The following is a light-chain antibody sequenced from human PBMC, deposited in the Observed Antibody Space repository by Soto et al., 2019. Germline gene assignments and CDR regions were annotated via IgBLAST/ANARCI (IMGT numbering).Light chain of an antibody. CDR3: CSYAGSSPYV. CDR1: SSVVGSYNL. V-gene: IGLV2-23*02. J-gene: IGLJ1*01. Sequence: QSVLTQPASVSGSPGQSITISCTGTSSVVGSYNLVSWYQQHPGKAPKPMIYEVSKRPSGVSSRFSGSKSGNTASLTISGLQAEDEADYYCCSYAGSSPYVFGTGTKVTVL. CDR2: EVS.